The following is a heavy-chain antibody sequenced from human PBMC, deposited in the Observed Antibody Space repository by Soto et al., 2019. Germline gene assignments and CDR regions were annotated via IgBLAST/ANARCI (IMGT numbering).Heavy chain of an antibody. J-gene: IGHJ4*02. CDR3: VKDLGYYDSSGYYYDY. D-gene: IGHD3-22*01. CDR2: ISSNGGST. CDR1: GFTFSSYA. Sequence: GGALRLSCSASGFTFSSYAMHWVRQSPGKGLEYVSAISSNGGSTYYADSVKGRFTISRDNSKNTLYLQMSSLRAEDTAVYYCVKDLGYYDSSGYYYDYWGQGTLVTVSS. V-gene: IGHV3-64D*06.